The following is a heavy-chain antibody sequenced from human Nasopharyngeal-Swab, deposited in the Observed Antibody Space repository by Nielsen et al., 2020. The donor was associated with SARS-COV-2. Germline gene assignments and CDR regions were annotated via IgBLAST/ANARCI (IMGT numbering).Heavy chain of an antibody. V-gene: IGHV4-39*07. CDR2: IFSSGST. CDR3: ARDESGDYLGLPFDH. J-gene: IGHJ4*02. CDR1: GGSISSSSNY. Sequence: GSLRLSCTVSGGSISSSSNYWGWIRQSPGKGLEWIGTIFSSGSTYNPSLKSRVTMSVDTSKNQFSLKLTSVTAADTAVYYCARDESGDYLGLPFDHWGRGTLVTVSS. D-gene: IGHD4-17*01.